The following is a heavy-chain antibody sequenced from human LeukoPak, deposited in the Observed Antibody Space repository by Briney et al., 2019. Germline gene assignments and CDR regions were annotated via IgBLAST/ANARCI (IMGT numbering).Heavy chain of an antibody. CDR1: GFTFSDYF. Sequence: PGGSLRLSCVASGFTFSDYFMSWIRQAPGKGLEWLSFINSAGDNIYYADSVKGRFTISRDNAKNSLYLQMNSLRAEDTAVYYCARVKEWSARGNRHNWFDPWGQGTLVTVSS. CDR2: INSAGDNI. D-gene: IGHD2-8*01. V-gene: IGHV3-11*04. CDR3: ARVKEWSARGNRHNWFDP. J-gene: IGHJ5*02.